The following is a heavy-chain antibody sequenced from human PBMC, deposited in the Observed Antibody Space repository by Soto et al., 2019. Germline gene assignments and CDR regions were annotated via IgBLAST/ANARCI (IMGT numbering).Heavy chain of an antibody. CDR2: IYLDDDK. V-gene: IGHV2-5*02. CDR3: AHRRMVTGEFDY. J-gene: IGHJ4*02. D-gene: IGHD7-27*01. CDR1: GFSLSTNGLG. Sequence: QITLKESGPPLVNPTQTLTLPCTFSGFSLSTNGLGLGWIRQPPRKALEWLALIYLDDDKRYNPSLKNRLTITKDTSKNQVVLTMTNMDPVDTATYYCAHRRMVTGEFDYWGQGTLVTVSS.